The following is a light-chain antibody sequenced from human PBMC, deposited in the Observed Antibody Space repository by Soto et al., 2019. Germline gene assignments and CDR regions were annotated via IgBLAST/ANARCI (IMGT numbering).Light chain of an antibody. CDR1: QSLLRSDGYSS. Sequence: DIVMTQSPVSLPVTPGEPAFISCRSSQSLLRSDGYSSFVWYRQKSRQSPPLLIHLGSIRASGVPDRFSGCGSGTDSTLTISRVEAEDGGVYCCMQARQAPPSFGGGTKVELK. V-gene: IGKV2-28*01. J-gene: IGKJ4*01. CDR3: MQARQAPPS. CDR2: LGS.